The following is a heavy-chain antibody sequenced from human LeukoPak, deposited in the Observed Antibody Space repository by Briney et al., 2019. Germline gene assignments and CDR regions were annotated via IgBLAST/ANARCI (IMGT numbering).Heavy chain of an antibody. CDR1: GFTFSSYG. V-gene: IGHV3-30*02. D-gene: IGHD3-16*01. Sequence: PGGSLRLSCAASGFTFSSYGMHWVRQAPGKGLEWVAYIHYDGYTTNYADSVKGRFTISRENSRNTLYLQMNSLRTEDTAVYYCAKDVAYTFDYWGQGTLVTVSS. J-gene: IGHJ4*02. CDR3: AKDVAYTFDY. CDR2: IHYDGYTT.